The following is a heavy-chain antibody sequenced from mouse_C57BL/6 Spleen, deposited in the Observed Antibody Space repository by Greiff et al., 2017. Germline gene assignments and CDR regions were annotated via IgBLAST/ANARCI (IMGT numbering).Heavy chain of an antibody. CDR1: GYTFTSYW. D-gene: IGHD1-1*01. V-gene: IGHV1-50*01. CDR2: IDPSDSST. CDR3: ARRYGSSSDY. Sequence: QVQLQQPGAELVKPGASVKLSCKASGYTFTSYWMQWVKQRPGQGLEWIGEIDPSDSSTNYNPKFKGKATLTLDTSSSTAYMQLSSLTSEDSAVYYCARRYGSSSDYWGQGTTLTVSS. J-gene: IGHJ2*01.